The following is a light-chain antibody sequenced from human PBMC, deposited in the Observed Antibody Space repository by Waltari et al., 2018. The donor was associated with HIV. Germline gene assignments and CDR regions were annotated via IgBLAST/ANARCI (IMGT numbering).Light chain of an antibody. Sequence: QSVLTQPPSVSGAPGQRVTLSCPGSNPNLGAANDVHWSQQLPGTAPKVLTYANSNRPSGVPDRFSGSKSGTSASLAITGLQAEDEADYYCQSYDSSLRGGVFGTGTKVTVL. V-gene: IGLV1-40*01. CDR3: QSYDSSLRGGV. CDR2: ANS. CDR1: NPNLGAAND. J-gene: IGLJ1*01.